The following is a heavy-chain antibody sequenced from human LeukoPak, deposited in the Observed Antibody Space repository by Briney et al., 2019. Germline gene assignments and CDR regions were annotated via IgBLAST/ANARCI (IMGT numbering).Heavy chain of an antibody. J-gene: IGHJ6*02. Sequence: PGGSLRLSCAASGFTFSSYGIHWVRQAPGKWLEWVALISSKGKNKDYADSVKGRFTIPRDNSENTLYLQMNSLRAEDTAVYYCARPMYYYDSSGSLAVWGQGTTVTVTS. CDR2: ISSKGKNK. D-gene: IGHD3-22*01. CDR1: GFTFSSYG. V-gene: IGHV3-30*04. CDR3: ARPMYYYDSSGSLAV.